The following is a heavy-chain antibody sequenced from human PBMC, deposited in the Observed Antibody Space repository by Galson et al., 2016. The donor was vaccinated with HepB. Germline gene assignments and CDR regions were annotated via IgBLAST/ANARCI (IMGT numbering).Heavy chain of an antibody. V-gene: IGHV1-18*01. CDR2: VSGYNDNT. CDR3: ARHSPWDGGAYLDY. D-gene: IGHD1-26*01. CDR1: GYTFSSYG. J-gene: IGHJ4*02. Sequence: SVKVSCKASGYTFSSYGINWVRQAPGQGLEWMGWVSGYNDNTNYAQKLQGRVTMTTDTSTSTAYMELRSLRSDDTAVYYCARHSPWDGGAYLDYWGQGTLVTVSS.